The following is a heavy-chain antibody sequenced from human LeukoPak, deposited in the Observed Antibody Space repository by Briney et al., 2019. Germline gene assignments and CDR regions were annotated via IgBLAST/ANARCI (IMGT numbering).Heavy chain of an antibody. D-gene: IGHD2-2*01. CDR1: GGSVSSGSYY. Sequence: SETLSLTCTVSGGSVSSGSYYWSWIRQPPGKGLEWIRYIYYSGSTNYNPSLKSRVTISVDTSKNQFSLKLSSVTAADTAVYYCAREDIVVVPAADALDIWGQGTMVTVSS. V-gene: IGHV4-61*01. CDR3: AREDIVVVPAADALDI. CDR2: IYYSGST. J-gene: IGHJ3*02.